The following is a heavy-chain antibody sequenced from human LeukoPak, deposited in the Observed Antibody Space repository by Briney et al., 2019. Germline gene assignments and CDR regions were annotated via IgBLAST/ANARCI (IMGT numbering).Heavy chain of an antibody. Sequence: GASVKVSCKASGYTFASYDISWVRQAPGQGLECMGWISAYNGNTNYAQKFQGRVTMTTDTSTSTAYMELRSLRSDDTAVYYCARVSGYSSGWYPIDYWGQGTLVTVSS. D-gene: IGHD6-19*01. CDR2: ISAYNGNT. CDR1: GYTFASYD. CDR3: ARVSGYSSGWYPIDY. J-gene: IGHJ4*02. V-gene: IGHV1-18*01.